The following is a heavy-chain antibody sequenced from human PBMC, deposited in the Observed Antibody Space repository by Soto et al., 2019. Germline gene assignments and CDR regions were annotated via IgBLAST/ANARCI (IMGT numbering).Heavy chain of an antibody. CDR3: ARGGYSSGYHY. V-gene: IGHV1-18*04. J-gene: IGHJ4*02. D-gene: IGHD3-22*01. CDR1: GYTFTSFD. Sequence: QVQLLQSGTEVKEPGASVKVSCKASGYTFTSFDISWVRQAPGQGLEWVGWITASNTHTNYEQKLQGRVTMTTDTSTNTAYMDLRSLRSDDTAIYYCARGGYSSGYHYWGQGTLVTVSS. CDR2: ITASNTHT.